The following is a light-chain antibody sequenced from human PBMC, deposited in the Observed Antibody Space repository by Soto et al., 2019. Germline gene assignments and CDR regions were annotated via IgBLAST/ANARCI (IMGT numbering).Light chain of an antibody. Sequence: EIVLTQSPATLSLSPGERATLSCRASQSSGSNFLAWYQQKPGQAPRLLIYASSNRATGTPDRFSCSASGADLTLTIDRLEPEDFAVYYCQLYGNSPPFGKGTRLEIK. V-gene: IGKV3-20*01. CDR1: QSSGSNF. CDR3: QLYGNSPP. CDR2: ASS. J-gene: IGKJ5*01.